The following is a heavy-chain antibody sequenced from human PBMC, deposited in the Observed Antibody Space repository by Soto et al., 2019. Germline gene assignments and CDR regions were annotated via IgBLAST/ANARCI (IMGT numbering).Heavy chain of an antibody. D-gene: IGHD6-19*01. Sequence: QVQLVESGGGVVQPGRSLRLSCAASGFTFSSYGMHWVRQAPGKGLEWVAVISYDGSNKYYADSVKGRFTISRDNSKNTLYRQMNSLRAEDTAVYYCAKAFGVAGYYFDYWGQGTLVTVSS. CDR3: AKAFGVAGYYFDY. CDR2: ISYDGSNK. V-gene: IGHV3-30*18. J-gene: IGHJ4*02. CDR1: GFTFSSYG.